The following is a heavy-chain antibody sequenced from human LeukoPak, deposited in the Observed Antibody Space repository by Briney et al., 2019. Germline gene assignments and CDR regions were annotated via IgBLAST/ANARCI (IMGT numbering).Heavy chain of an antibody. V-gene: IGHV1-69*01. CDR2: IIPIFGTA. D-gene: IGHD3-10*01. J-gene: IGHJ4*02. CDR3: AIILAENYYGSGSYYNGFDY. CDR1: GGTFSTYA. Sequence: WVKVSCKGSGGTFSTYAINWVRQAPGQGLEWMGGIIPIFGTANYAQKFQGRVTITADESTSTAYMELSSLRSEDTAVYYCAIILAENYYGSGSYYNGFDYWGQGPLVTVSS.